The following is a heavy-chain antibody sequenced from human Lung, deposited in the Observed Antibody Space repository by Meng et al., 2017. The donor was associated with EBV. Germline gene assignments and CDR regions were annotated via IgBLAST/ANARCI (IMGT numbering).Heavy chain of an antibody. D-gene: IGHD4-17*01. CDR2: IYYSGST. Sequence: QLHLQESGSGLVKPSQTLSLTCAVSSGSISSDTSSWNWIRQHPGKGLEWIGYIYYSGSTYYNPSLRSRVAISIDTSKNQFFLKLTSVTAADTAVYFCARTNYGDYNWFDPWGQGTLVTVSS. CDR3: ARTNYGDYNWFDP. J-gene: IGHJ5*02. CDR1: SGSISSDTSS. V-gene: IGHV4-31*11.